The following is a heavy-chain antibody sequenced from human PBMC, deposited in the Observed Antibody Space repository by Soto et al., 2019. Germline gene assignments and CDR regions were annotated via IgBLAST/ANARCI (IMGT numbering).Heavy chain of an antibody. CDR3: AKVVRGHCSRGVCSNGFYYYGMDV. Sequence: GGSXRLSCAASGFTXXNXXXHWVRQAPGKGLEWVAVISYDGSNKYYADSVKGRFTISRDNSKNTLFLQMNSLRAEDTAVYFCAKVVRGHCSRGVCSNGFYYYGMDVWGQGTTVTVSS. J-gene: IGHJ6*02. V-gene: IGHV3-30*18. D-gene: IGHD2-8*02. CDR1: GFTXXNXX. CDR2: ISYDGSNK.